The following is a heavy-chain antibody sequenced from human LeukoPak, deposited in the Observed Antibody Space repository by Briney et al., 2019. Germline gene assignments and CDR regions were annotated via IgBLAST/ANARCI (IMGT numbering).Heavy chain of an antibody. D-gene: IGHD3-22*01. Sequence: GASVKVSCKASGYTFTNYGIFWVRQAPGQGLEWMGWISAYSGNTNYAQKLQGRVTMSTETSTSTAYMELESLRSDDTAVYYCAISQGSYYDTSGYLGGDYWGQGPLVTVSS. CDR1: GYTFTNYG. CDR3: AISQGSYYDTSGYLGGDY. V-gene: IGHV1-18*01. CDR2: ISAYSGNT. J-gene: IGHJ4*02.